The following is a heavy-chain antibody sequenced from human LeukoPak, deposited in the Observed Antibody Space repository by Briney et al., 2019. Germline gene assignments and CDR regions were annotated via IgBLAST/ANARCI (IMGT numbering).Heavy chain of an antibody. J-gene: IGHJ4*02. CDR1: GFTFSGYW. CDR3: ARMYSSSWYS. CDR2: IKQDGSAT. V-gene: IGHV3-7*01. D-gene: IGHD6-13*01. Sequence: PGGSLRLSCAASGFTFSGYWMSWVRQAPGKGLEWVANIKQDGSATYYVDSVKGRFTISRDNAKNSLYLQMNSLRAEDTAVYYCARMYSSSWYSWGQGTPVTVSS.